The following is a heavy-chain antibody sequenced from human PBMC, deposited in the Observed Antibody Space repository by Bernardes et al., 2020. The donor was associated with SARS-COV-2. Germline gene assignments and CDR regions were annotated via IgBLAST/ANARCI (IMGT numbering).Heavy chain of an antibody. J-gene: IGHJ6*02. V-gene: IGHV4-39*02. CDR2: SNDGGKT. CDR3: VPGLAAVGRGYFYDMDV. CDR1: GVTFTSSTYY. Sequence: AGTLSLTCTTSGVTFTSSTYYWVWLAQPPGQGLEWRGSSNDGGKTYYNPSPKNRVTISVDTSKNHFLLKLISVTAADTAVYYCVPGLAAVGRGYFYDMDVWGQGATVNVSS. D-gene: IGHD6-13*01.